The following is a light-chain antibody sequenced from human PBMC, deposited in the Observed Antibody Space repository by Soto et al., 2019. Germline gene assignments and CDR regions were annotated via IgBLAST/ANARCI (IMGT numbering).Light chain of an antibody. J-gene: IGLJ1*01. CDR2: DVI. CDR3: SSYAGSNNLV. CDR1: SSDVGGYNY. Sequence: QSALTQPPSASGSLGQSVTISCTGTSSDVGGYNYVSWYQQHPGKAPKLLIYDVIHRPSGVPDLFSGSKSGNTASLTVSGLQAEDETDYYCSSYAGSNNLVFGTGTKLTVL. V-gene: IGLV2-8*01.